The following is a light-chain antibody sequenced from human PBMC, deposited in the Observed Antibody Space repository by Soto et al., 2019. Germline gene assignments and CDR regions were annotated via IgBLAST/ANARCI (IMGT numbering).Light chain of an antibody. CDR1: ISNIGSNT. V-gene: IGLV1-44*01. CDR3: AAWDVSLNGVV. CDR2: TNN. J-gene: IGLJ2*01. Sequence: QSALTQPPSASGTPGQRVTISCSGCISNIGSNTVNWYQQLPGAAPKLLISTNNLRPSGVPDRFSGAKSGTSASLAISGLQSEDEAHYYCAAWDVSLNGVVFGGGTK.